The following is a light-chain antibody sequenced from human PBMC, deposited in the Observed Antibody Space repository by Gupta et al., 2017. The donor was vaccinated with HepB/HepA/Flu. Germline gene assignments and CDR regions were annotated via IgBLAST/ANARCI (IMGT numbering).Light chain of an antibody. CDR3: QQRSNLYT. CDR1: QSVSIY. J-gene: IGKJ2*01. V-gene: IGKV3-11*01. CDR2: DAY. Sequence: EIVLTQSPATLSLSPGERATLSCRASQSVSIYLAWYQQKPGQAPRLLIYDAYNRATGIPARFSGSGSGTDFTLTISSLEPEDFALYYCQQRSNLYTFVQGTKLEIK.